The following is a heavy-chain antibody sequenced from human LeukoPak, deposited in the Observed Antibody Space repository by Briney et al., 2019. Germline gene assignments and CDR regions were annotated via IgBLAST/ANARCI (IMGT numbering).Heavy chain of an antibody. CDR1: GFTFSSYE. Sequence: PGGSLRLSCAASGFTFSSYEMNWVRQAPGKGLEWVSYISRSGGTMFYADSVRGRFTISRDNAKNSLYLQMNSLRVEDTALYYCARDTFGDTAMDLLDYWGQGTLVTVSS. J-gene: IGHJ4*02. V-gene: IGHV3-48*03. CDR3: ARDTFGDTAMDLLDY. CDR2: ISRSGGTM. D-gene: IGHD5-18*01.